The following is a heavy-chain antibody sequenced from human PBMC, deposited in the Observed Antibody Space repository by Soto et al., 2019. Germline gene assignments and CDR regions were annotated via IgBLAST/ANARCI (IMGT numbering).Heavy chain of an antibody. CDR3: ARHTVTRHWYFDL. J-gene: IGHJ2*01. CDR1: GGSISSSSYY. CDR2: IYYSGST. V-gene: IGHV4-39*01. D-gene: IGHD4-17*01. Sequence: QPQLQESGPGLVKPSETLSLTCTVSGGSISSSSYYWGWIRQPPGKGLEWIGSIYYSGSTYYNPSLTSRVTISVDTSKNQFSLKLSSVTAADTAVYYCARHTVTRHWYFDLWGRGTLVTVSS.